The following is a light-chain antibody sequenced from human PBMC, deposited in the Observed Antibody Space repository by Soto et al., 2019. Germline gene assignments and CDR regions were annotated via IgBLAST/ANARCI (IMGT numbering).Light chain of an antibody. Sequence: SVLTQPPSVSGSPGQSVAISCTGTSSDVGSSNGVSWYQQPPGTAPKLMIYDVSNRPSGVPDRFSGSKSGNTASLTISGLQAEDEADYYCSSYTSSRTYVFGTGTKVTVL. CDR2: DVS. CDR3: SSYTSSRTYV. CDR1: SSDVGSSNG. V-gene: IGLV2-18*02. J-gene: IGLJ1*01.